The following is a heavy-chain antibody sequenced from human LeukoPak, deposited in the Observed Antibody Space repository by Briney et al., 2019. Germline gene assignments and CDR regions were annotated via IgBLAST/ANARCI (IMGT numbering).Heavy chain of an antibody. Sequence: GASVKVSCKAFGYTFTGYYMHWVRQAPGQGLEWMGWINPNSGGTNYAQKFQGRVTMTRDTSISTAYMELSRLRSDDTAVYYCARVGAEYSSSSWSRYYYYMDVWGKGTTVTVSS. CDR2: INPNSGGT. D-gene: IGHD6-6*01. V-gene: IGHV1-2*02. CDR1: GYTFTGYY. J-gene: IGHJ6*03. CDR3: ARVGAEYSSSSWSRYYYYMDV.